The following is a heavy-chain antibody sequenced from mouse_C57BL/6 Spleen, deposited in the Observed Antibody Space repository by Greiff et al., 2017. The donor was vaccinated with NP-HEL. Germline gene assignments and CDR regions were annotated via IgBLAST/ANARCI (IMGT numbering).Heavy chain of an antibody. CDR1: GYTFTGYW. D-gene: IGHD2-5*01. V-gene: IGHV1-9*01. CDR2: FLPGSGST. CDR3: ARAKAPYYSNYEGYFDV. J-gene: IGHJ1*03. Sequence: VQLQESGAELMKPGASVKLSCKATGYTFTGYWIEWVKQRPGHGLEWIGEFLPGSGSTNYNEQFKGKATFTADTSSNTCYMQLSSLTTEDSASYYCARAKAPYYSNYEGYFDVWGTGTTVTVSS.